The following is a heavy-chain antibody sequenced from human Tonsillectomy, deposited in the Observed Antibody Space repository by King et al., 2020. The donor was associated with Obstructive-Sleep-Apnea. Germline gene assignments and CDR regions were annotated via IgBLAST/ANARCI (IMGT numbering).Heavy chain of an antibody. J-gene: IGHJ4*02. CDR3: TTSPGFYDSSPFDY. Sequence: VQLVESGGGLVKPGGSLRLSCAASGICFNKAWMNWVRQAPGKGLEWVGRIESKSDGGTTDYAAPVKGRFTITRDDSKNTLYLQMNSLKTEDTAVYYCTTSPGFYDSSPFDYWGQGTLVTVSS. D-gene: IGHD3-22*01. V-gene: IGHV3-15*04. CDR2: IESKSDGGTT. CDR1: GICFNKAW.